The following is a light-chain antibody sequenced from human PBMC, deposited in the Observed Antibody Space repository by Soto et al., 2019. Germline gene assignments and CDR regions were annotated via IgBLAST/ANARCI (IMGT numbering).Light chain of an antibody. CDR3: YSYTTTSTYV. CDR1: TSDVGGYHF. CDR2: EVT. J-gene: IGLJ1*01. V-gene: IGLV2-14*01. Sequence: LTQPASVSGSPGQSITLSCTGTTSDVGGYHFVSWYQQHPGKAPKLMIYEVTNRPSGVSDRFSGSKSGNTASLTISGLQAEDAADYYCYSYTTTSTYVFGSGTKV.